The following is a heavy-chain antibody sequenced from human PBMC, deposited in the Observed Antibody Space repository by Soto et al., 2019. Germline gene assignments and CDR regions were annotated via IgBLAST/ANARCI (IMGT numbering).Heavy chain of an antibody. D-gene: IGHD6-25*01. Sequence: LQLQESGPGLVKPSETLSLTCTVSGGSVSSNDYSWGWIRQSPGKGLEWIGTIYSNEDTHYNPYLRGRVSFSLDTSMSDFSLGLRSVNAVYTAVYSWARVNGSGFGTSCRGYYRRDVWGQGTTVTVSS. J-gene: IGHJ6*02. CDR2: IYSNEDT. CDR1: GGSVSSNDYS. V-gene: IGHV4-39*02. CDR3: ARVNGSGFGTSCRGYYRRDV.